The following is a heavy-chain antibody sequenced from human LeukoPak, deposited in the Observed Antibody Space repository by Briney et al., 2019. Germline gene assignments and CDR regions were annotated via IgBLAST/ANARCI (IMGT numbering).Heavy chain of an antibody. D-gene: IGHD3-22*01. Sequence: PGGSLRLTCAASGFTFSSYGMHWVRQAPGKGLEWVAVIWYDGSNKYYADSVKGRFTISRDNSKNTLYLQMNSLRAEDTAVYYCARDASFRSALVVITACLDYWGQGTLVTVSS. V-gene: IGHV3-33*08. CDR3: ARDASFRSALVVITACLDY. J-gene: IGHJ4*02. CDR1: GFTFSSYG. CDR2: IWYDGSNK.